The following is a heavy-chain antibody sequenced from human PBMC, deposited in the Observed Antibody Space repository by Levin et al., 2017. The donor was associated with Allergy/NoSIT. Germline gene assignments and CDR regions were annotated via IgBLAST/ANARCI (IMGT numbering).Heavy chain of an antibody. D-gene: IGHD6-19*01. J-gene: IGHJ4*02. Sequence: SETLSLTCTVSGGSVSSGSYYWSWIRQPPGKGLEWIGYIYYSGSTNYNPSLKSRVTISVDTSKNQFSLKLSSVTAADTAVYYCARAQYSSGWWGAYWGQGTLVTVSS. CDR1: GGSVSSGSYY. CDR3: ARAQYSSGWWGAY. CDR2: IYYSGST. V-gene: IGHV4-61*01.